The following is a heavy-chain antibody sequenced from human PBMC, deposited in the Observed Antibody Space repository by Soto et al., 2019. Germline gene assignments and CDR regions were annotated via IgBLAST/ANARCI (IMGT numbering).Heavy chain of an antibody. CDR1: GGTFSSHS. CDR2: VISLFGTA. J-gene: IGHJ4*02. V-gene: IGHV1-69*13. D-gene: IGHD4-17*01. CDR3: AREVGYGDFSAALLD. Sequence: SVKVSCKASGGTFSSHSINWARQAPGQGLEWMGGVISLFGTANYAHNFKGRVTITADQSTSTAYMELNSLRSDDTAVYYCAREVGYGDFSAALLDWGQGTLVTVSS.